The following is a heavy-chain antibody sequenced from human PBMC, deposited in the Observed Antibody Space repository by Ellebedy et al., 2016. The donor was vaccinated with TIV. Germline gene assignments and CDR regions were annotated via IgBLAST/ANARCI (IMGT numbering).Heavy chain of an antibody. CDR2: VNPNIGNT. CDR1: GYTFTNYA. V-gene: IGHV1-18*04. Sequence: AASVKVSCKASGYTFTNYAITWVRQAPGQGLEWMGWVNPNIGNTVYAEKFQGRVTMTTDTSTNTAFMELRSLRSDETAVYYCARRYCSGGSCYYDYWGQGTLATVSS. D-gene: IGHD2-15*01. J-gene: IGHJ4*02. CDR3: ARRYCSGGSCYYDY.